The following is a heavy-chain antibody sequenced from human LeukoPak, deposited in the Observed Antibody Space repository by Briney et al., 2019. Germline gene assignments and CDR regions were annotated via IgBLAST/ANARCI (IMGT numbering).Heavy chain of an antibody. D-gene: IGHD3-10*01. V-gene: IGHV4-39*01. J-gene: IGHJ4*02. Sequence: PSETLSLNCTVSGGSISSSSYYWGWIRRPPGKGLEWIGSIYYSGSTYYNPSLKSRVTISVDTSKNQFSLKLSSVTAADTAVYYCALQLWFGELLSDYWGQGTLVTVSS. CDR3: ALQLWFGELLSDY. CDR2: IYYSGST. CDR1: GGSISSSSYY.